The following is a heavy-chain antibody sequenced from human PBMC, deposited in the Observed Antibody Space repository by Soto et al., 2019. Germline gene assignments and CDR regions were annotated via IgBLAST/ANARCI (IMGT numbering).Heavy chain of an antibody. CDR3: ASAGVDLRTSSDYYYYYMDV. J-gene: IGHJ6*03. V-gene: IGHV1-18*01. CDR1: GYTFTSYG. CDR2: ISGYTGNT. D-gene: IGHD2-2*01. Sequence: ASVKVSCKASGYTFTSYGISWVRQAPGQGIEWMGWISGYTGNTNYAQKVQGRVTLTTDTSTSTAYMELTSLTPDDTAVYYCASAGVDLRTSSDYYYYYMDVWGKGTTVTVSS.